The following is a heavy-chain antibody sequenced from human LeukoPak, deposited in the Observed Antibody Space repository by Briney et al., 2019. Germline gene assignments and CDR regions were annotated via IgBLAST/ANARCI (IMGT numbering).Heavy chain of an antibody. CDR3: ARGFRRPHQSRDRTPQPYYMDV. Sequence: PSETLTLTCAVSGGSFSGYYWSWIRQPPGKGLEWIGEINHSGSTNYNPSLKSRVTISVDTSKNQFSLKLSSVTAADTAVYYCARGFRRPHQSRDRTPQPYYMDVWGKGTTVTVSS. CDR2: INHSGST. V-gene: IGHV4-34*01. J-gene: IGHJ6*03. D-gene: IGHD1-14*01. CDR1: GGSFSGYY.